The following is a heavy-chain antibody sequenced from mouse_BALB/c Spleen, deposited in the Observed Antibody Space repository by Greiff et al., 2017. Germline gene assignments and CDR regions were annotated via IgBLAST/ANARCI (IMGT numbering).Heavy chain of an antibody. V-gene: IGHV2-9*02. J-gene: IGHJ4*01. CDR2: IWAGGST. CDR1: GFSLTSYG. Sequence: VQVVESGPGLVAPSQSLSITCTVSGFSLTSYGVHWVRQPPGKGLEWLGVIWAGGSTNYNSALMSRLSISKDNSKSQVFLKMNSLQTDDTAMYYCARILRLLYAMDYWGQGTSVTVSS. CDR3: ARILRLLYAMDY. D-gene: IGHD1-2*01.